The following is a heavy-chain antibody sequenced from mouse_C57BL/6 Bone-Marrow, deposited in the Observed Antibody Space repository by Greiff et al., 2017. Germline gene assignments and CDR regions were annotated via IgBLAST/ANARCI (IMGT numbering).Heavy chain of an antibody. J-gene: IGHJ4*01. Sequence: EVQVVESGPELVKPGASVKIPCKASGYTFTDYNMDWVKQSHGKSLEWIGDINPNNGGTIYNQKFKGKATLTVDKSSSTAYMELRSLTSEDTAVYYCARVYDYDGGYAMDYWGQGTSVTVSS. CDR1: GYTFTDYN. CDR2: INPNNGGT. D-gene: IGHD2-4*01. V-gene: IGHV1-18*01. CDR3: ARVYDYDGGYAMDY.